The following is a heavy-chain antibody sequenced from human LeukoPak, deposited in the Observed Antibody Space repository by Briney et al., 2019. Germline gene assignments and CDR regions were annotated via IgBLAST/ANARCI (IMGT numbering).Heavy chain of an antibody. D-gene: IGHD2-21*01. J-gene: IGHJ4*02. CDR1: GYSFTGYY. V-gene: IGHV1-2*02. CDR3: ARDVVEAGIDY. CDR2: INPNSGDA. Sequence: GASVKVSCKASGYSFTGYYIHWVRQAPGQGLEWMGWINPNSGDANYAQKFQGRVTMTADTSISTAYMELDSLTSDDTAVYYCARDVVEAGIDYWGQGTLVTVSS.